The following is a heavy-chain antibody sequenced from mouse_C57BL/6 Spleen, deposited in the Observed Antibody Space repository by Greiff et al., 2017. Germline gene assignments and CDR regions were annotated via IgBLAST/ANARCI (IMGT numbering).Heavy chain of an antibody. CDR1: GFTFSDYG. CDR2: ISSGSSTI. J-gene: IGHJ4*01. D-gene: IGHD1-1*01. V-gene: IGHV5-17*01. CDR3: ARRYCSSYFYAMDY. Sequence: DVQLVESGGGLVKPGGSLKLSCAASGFTFSDYGMHWVRQAPEKGLEWVAYISSGSSTIYYADTVKGRFTISRANAQKTLFLQMTGLGSENTAMYYCARRYCSSYFYAMDYWGQGTSVTVSS.